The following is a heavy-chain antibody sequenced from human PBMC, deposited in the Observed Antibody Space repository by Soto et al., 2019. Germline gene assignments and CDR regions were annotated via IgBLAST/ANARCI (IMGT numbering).Heavy chain of an antibody. V-gene: IGHV4-39*07. Sequence: SETLSITCTVSDDSITSNSYFWAWIRQPPGKGLEWIGSIYYSGGTYYNPSLKSRVTISVDTSKNQFSLELSSVTAADTAVYYCARTYYYGSGSPFNGVDVWGQGTTVTVSS. CDR2: IYYSGGT. J-gene: IGHJ6*02. CDR3: ARTYYYGSGSPFNGVDV. D-gene: IGHD3-10*01. CDR1: DDSITSNSYF.